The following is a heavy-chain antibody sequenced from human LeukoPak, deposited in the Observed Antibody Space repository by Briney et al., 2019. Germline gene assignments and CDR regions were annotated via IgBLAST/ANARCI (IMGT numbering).Heavy chain of an antibody. CDR2: ISAYNGNT. V-gene: IGHV1-18*01. CDR1: GYTFTSYG. J-gene: IGHJ4*02. D-gene: IGHD2-2*01. CDR3: ARDRCSSSSCYPYYFDY. Sequence: ASVKVSCKASGYTFTSYGISWVRQAPGQGLEWMGWISAYNGNTKYAQKLQGRVTMTTDTSTSTAYMELRSLRSDDTAVYYCARDRCSSSSCYPYYFDYWGQGTLVTVSS.